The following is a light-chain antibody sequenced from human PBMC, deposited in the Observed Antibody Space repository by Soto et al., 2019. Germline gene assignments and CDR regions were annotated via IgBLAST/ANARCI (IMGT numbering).Light chain of an antibody. J-gene: IGLJ3*02. CDR2: NNN. CDR3: TAWDDSLEGLV. CDR1: SSNIGSNT. V-gene: IGLV1-44*01. Sequence: QAVVTQPPSASGTPGQRVTISCSGTSSNIGSNTVNWYQQLPGTAPKLLIYNNNQRPSGVPDRLSGAKSGTSASLAISGLQSEDEAVYYCTAWDDSLEGLVFGGGTKVTV.